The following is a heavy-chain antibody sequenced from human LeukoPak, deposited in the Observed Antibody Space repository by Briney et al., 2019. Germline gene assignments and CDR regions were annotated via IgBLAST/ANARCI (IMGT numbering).Heavy chain of an antibody. J-gene: IGHJ5*02. CDR3: ARGPGAGSYSAGNWFDP. V-gene: IGHV4-34*01. CDR1: SGSFSGYY. Sequence: SETLSLTCAVYSGSFSGYYWSWIRQPPGKGLEWIGEINHSGSTNYNPSLKSRVTISVDTSKNQFSLKLSSVTAADTAVYYCARGPGAGSYSAGNWFDPWGQGTLVTVSS. CDR2: INHSGST. D-gene: IGHD1-26*01.